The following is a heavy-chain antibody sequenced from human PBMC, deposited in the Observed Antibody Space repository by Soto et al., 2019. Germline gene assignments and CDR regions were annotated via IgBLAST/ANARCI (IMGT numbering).Heavy chain of an antibody. J-gene: IGHJ5*02. D-gene: IGHD3-3*01. V-gene: IGHV1-8*01. CDR1: GYTFTSYD. CDR2: MNPNSGNT. Sequence: ASVKVSCKTSGYTFTSYDINWVRQGTGEGLEWMGWMNPNSGNTGYAQKFQGRVTMTRNTSISTAYMELSSLRSEDTAVYYCARLRTYYDFWSGYYLNWFDPWGQGTLVTVSS. CDR3: ARLRTYYDFWSGYYLNWFDP.